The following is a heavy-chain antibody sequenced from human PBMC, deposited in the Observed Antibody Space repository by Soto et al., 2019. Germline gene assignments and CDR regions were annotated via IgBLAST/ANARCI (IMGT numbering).Heavy chain of an antibody. J-gene: IGHJ5*02. CDR3: ARESPMGNWFDP. Sequence: SETLSLTCTVSGGSISSYYWSWIRQPPGKGLEWIGYIYYSGSTNYNPSLKSRVTISVDTSKNQFSLKLSSVTAADTSAYYCARESPMGNWFDPWGQGTLVTVSS. V-gene: IGHV4-59*01. CDR1: GGSISSYY. D-gene: IGHD3-10*01. CDR2: IYYSGST.